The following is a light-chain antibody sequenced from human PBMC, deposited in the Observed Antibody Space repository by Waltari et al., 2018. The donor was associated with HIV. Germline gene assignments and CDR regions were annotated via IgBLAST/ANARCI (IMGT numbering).Light chain of an antibody. J-gene: IGKJ3*01. CDR1: QSLLHSNGYNY. CDR2: LGS. V-gene: IGKV2-28*01. CDR3: MQALQFT. Sequence: DIVMTQSPLSLPVTPGEPASISCRSSQSLLHSNGYNYLDWYLQKPGQSPQLLIDLGSNRASGVPDRFSGSGSGTDFTLKISRVEAEDVGVYYCMQALQFTFGPGTKVDIK.